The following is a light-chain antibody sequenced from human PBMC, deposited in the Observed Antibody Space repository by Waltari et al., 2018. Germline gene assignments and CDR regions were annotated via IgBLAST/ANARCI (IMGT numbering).Light chain of an antibody. J-gene: IGKJ2*01. CDR2: GAS. V-gene: IGKV3-15*01. CDR1: QSVSSH. CDR3: QQYADLPPYN. Sequence: EIVLTQSPATLSVSLGERATLSCRASQSVSSHLAWYQHKVGLAPRLLIYGASTRATGVPARFSGSGSGTEFTLTISSLQSEDFAVYYCQQYADLPPYNFGQGTKLEI.